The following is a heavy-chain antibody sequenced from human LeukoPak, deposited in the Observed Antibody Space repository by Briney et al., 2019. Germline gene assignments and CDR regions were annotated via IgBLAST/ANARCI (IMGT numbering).Heavy chain of an antibody. D-gene: IGHD2-15*01. V-gene: IGHV4-4*02. CDR1: GGSISSSNW. CDR2: IYHSGST. J-gene: IGHJ5*02. CDR3: AKAMVVAATLDNWFDP. Sequence: PSGTLSLTCAVSGGSISSSNWWSWVRQPPGKGLEWIGEIYHSGSTNYNPSLKSRVTISVDKSKNQFSLKLSSVTAADTAVYYCAKAMVVAATLDNWFDPWGQGTLVTVSS.